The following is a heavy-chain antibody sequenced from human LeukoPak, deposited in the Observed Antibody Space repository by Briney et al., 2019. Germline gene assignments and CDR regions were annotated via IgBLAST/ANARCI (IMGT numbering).Heavy chain of an antibody. J-gene: IGHJ4*02. CDR2: ISYDGSNK. D-gene: IGHD3-22*01. CDR3: ARNGESSGYLTDFDY. V-gene: IGHV3-30-3*01. CDR1: GFTFSSYA. Sequence: GRSLRLSCAASGFTFSSYAMHGVRQAPGKGLEWVAVISYDGSNKYYADSVKGRFTISRDNSKNTLYLQMNRLRAEDTAVYYCARNGESSGYLTDFDYWGQGTLVTVSS.